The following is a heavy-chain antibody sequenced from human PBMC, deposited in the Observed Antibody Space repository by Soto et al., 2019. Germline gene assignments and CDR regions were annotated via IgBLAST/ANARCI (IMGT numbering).Heavy chain of an antibody. J-gene: IGHJ3*02. Sequence: EVQLLESGGGLVQPGGSLRLSCAASGFTFSSYAMSWVRQAPGKGLEWVSAMSGSGGSTYYADSVKGRFTISRDNSKNTLYLQMNSLRAEDAAVYYCAKDVGITGAFDIWGQGTMVTVSS. CDR3: AKDVGITGAFDI. CDR2: MSGSGGST. CDR1: GFTFSSYA. D-gene: IGHD2-15*01. V-gene: IGHV3-23*01.